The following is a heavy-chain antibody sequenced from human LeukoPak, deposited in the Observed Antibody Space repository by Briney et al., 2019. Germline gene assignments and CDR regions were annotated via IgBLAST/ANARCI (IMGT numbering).Heavy chain of an antibody. V-gene: IGHV3-23*01. CDR3: TRVGDSSGYYQFPY. Sequence: PGGSLRLSCTVSGFTLSSYEMSWIRQAPGKGLEWVSSIDYDGGSGHYADSVKGRFTISRDNSNNTLFLHLNSLRGEDTAVYYCTRVGDSSGYYQFPYWGQGTLVTVSS. CDR1: GFTLSSYE. CDR2: IDYDGGSG. J-gene: IGHJ4*02. D-gene: IGHD3-22*01.